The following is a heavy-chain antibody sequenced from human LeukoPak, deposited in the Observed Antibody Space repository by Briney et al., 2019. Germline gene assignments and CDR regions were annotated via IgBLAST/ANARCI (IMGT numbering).Heavy chain of an antibody. V-gene: IGHV1-18*01. CDR3: ARDSCSGGSCYLDY. CDR2: ISAYNGNT. Sequence: GASVKVSCKASGYTFTSYGISWVRQAPGQGLEWMGWISAYNGNTNYAQKLQGRVTMTADTSTSTAYMELKSLRSDDTAVYYCARDSCSGGSCYLDYWGQGTLVTVSS. CDR1: GYTFTSYG. J-gene: IGHJ4*02. D-gene: IGHD2-15*01.